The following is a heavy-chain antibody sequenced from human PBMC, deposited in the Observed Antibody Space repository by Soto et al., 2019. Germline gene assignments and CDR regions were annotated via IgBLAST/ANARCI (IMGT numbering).Heavy chain of an antibody. CDR2: ISSSSNTI. CDR3: ALRAGPL. D-gene: IGHD6-19*01. J-gene: IGHJ4*02. V-gene: IGHV3-48*01. CDR1: GFTFSTYS. Sequence: QPGGSLRLSCAASGFTFSTYSMNWVRQAPGKGLEWISYISSSSNTIYYADSVKGRFTISRDNAKNSLYLQMSSLRAEDTAVYYCALRAGPLGGQGTLVTVSS.